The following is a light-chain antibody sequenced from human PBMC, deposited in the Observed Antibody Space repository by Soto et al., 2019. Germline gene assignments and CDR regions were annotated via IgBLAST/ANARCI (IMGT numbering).Light chain of an antibody. J-gene: IGLJ1*01. CDR2: DVS. V-gene: IGLV2-14*01. CDR1: SSDIGSYNY. CDR3: NSYTSSSTFV. Sequence: QSALTQPASVSGSPGQSITIPCTGTSSDIGSYNYVSWYQQHPCKAPKLMIYDVSNRPSGISNRFSGSKSGNTASLTISGLQAEDEADYYCNSYTSSSTFVFGTGTKVTVL.